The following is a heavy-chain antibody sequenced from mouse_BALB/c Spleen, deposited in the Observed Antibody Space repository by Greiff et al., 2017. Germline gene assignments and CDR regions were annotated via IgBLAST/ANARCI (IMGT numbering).Heavy chain of an antibody. CDR3: ARNGRYVHYWYFDV. Sequence: EVQLVESGAELVKPGASVKLSCTASGFNIKDTYMHWVKQRPEQGLEWIGRIDPANGNTKYDPKFQGKATITADTSSNTAYLQLSSLTSEDTAVYYCARNGRYVHYWYFDVWGAGTTVTVSS. D-gene: IGHD2-14*01. V-gene: IGHV14-3*02. CDR1: GFNIKDTY. CDR2: IDPANGNT. J-gene: IGHJ1*01.